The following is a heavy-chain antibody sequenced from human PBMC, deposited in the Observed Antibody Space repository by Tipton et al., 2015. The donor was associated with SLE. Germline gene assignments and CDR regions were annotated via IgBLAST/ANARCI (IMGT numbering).Heavy chain of an antibody. V-gene: IGHV4-34*01. CDR3: ARPVYCSSTFCTGPFHF. CDR1: GGSFSGYY. Sequence: TLSLTCAVYGGSFSGYYWSWIRQAPGKGLEWIGEVDRVGRTKYNPSLKSRVIISIDTSKNQISLKLNSVTAADTAVYYCARPVYCSSTFCTGPFHFWGQGSLVTVSS. D-gene: IGHD2-2*01. CDR2: VDRVGRT. J-gene: IGHJ4*02.